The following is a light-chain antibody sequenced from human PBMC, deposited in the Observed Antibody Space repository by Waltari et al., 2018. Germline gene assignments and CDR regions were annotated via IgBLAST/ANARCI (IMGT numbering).Light chain of an antibody. V-gene: IGKV1-39*01. J-gene: IGKJ4*01. Sequence: DIQMTQSPSSLSASVGDRVTITCRASQSISSYLNWYQQKPGKAPKLLIYAESSLQSGVPSRFSGSGSGTDFTLTISSLQPEDFATYYCQQSYSTRVTFGGGTKVEIK. CDR1: QSISSY. CDR2: AES. CDR3: QQSYSTRVT.